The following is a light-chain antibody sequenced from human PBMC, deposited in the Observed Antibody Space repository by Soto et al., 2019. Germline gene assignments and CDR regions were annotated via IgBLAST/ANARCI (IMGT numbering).Light chain of an antibody. Sequence: QSVLTQPASVSGSPGQSITISCTGTSSDVGGYDYVSWFQQHPGKAPKLMISEVSNRPSGVSNRFSGSKSGNTASLTISGXQAEDEADYYCSSYTSSSTYVFGTGTKVNVL. J-gene: IGLJ1*01. V-gene: IGLV2-14*01. CDR3: SSYTSSSTYV. CDR1: SSDVGGYDY. CDR2: EVS.